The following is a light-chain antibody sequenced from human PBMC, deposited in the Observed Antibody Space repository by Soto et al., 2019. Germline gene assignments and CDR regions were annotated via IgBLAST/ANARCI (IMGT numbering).Light chain of an antibody. CDR1: QSVITN. V-gene: IGKV3-11*01. J-gene: IGKJ4*01. CDR2: DES. CDR3: QKRSNWPLT. Sequence: ELVMTQSPATLSVSPGERATLSCRASQSVITNLAWYQQKPGQAPRLLIYDESNRATGIPARFSGSGSGTDLTLTISRLEPEDFAVYYCQKRSNWPLTFGGGTKVDIK.